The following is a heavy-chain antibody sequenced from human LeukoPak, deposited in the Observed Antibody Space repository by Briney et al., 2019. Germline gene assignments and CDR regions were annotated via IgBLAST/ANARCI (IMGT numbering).Heavy chain of an antibody. CDR1: GGSISSSSYY. V-gene: IGHV4-39*01. J-gene: IGHJ4*02. D-gene: IGHD3-22*01. CDR2: LYYSGST. CDR3: ARNYYDGSGYYF. Sequence: SETLSLTCTVSGGSISSSSYYWVWIRQTPGKGLEWIGSLYYSGSTHYKPSLKSRVAIFVDTSKNQFSLRLSSVTAADAAVYYCARNYYDGSGYYFWGQGTQVTVSS.